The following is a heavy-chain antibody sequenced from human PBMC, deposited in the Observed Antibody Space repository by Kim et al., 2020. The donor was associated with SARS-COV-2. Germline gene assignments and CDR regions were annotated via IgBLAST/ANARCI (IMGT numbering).Heavy chain of an antibody. Sequence: GGSLRLSCAASGFTFSYHWMIWVRQAPGKGLEWVAHIKEDGSEKHYVDPVKGRFTISRDNAENSLYLQMNSLRAEDTAVYYCARDRGYCTDGVCYTCLDVWGQGTAVTVSS. D-gene: IGHD2-8*01. V-gene: IGHV3-7*01. J-gene: IGHJ6*02. CDR3: ARDRGYCTDGVCYTCLDV. CDR1: GFTFSYHW. CDR2: IKEDGSEK.